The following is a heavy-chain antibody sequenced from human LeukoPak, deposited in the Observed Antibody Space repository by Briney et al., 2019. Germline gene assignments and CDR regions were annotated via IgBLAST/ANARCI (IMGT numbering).Heavy chain of an antibody. V-gene: IGHV4-30-4*01. CDR1: GGSISSGDYY. CDR3: ARETYYDYVWGSYRYSDY. J-gene: IGHJ4*02. Sequence: SQTLSLTCTVSGGSISSGDYYWSWIRQPPGKGLEWIGNIYYSGSTYYNPSLKSRVTISVDTSKNQFSLKLGSVTAADTAVYYCARETYYDYVWGSYRYSDYWGQGTLVTVSS. CDR2: IYYSGST. D-gene: IGHD3-16*02.